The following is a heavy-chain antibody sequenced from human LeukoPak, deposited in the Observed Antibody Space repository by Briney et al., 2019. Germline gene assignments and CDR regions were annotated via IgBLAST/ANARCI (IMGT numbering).Heavy chain of an antibody. Sequence: ASVKVSCKASGGTFSSYAISWVRQAPGQGLEWMGRIIPILGIANYAQKFQGRVTITADESTSTAYMELSSLRSEDTAVYYCARIFLSVVAPKRWFDPWGQGTLVTVSS. J-gene: IGHJ5*02. CDR3: ARIFLSVVAPKRWFDP. CDR2: IIPILGIA. D-gene: IGHD4-23*01. V-gene: IGHV1-69*04. CDR1: GGTFSSYA.